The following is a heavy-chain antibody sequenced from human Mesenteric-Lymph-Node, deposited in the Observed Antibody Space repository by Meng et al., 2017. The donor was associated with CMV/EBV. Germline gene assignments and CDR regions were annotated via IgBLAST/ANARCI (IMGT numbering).Heavy chain of an antibody. D-gene: IGHD2-15*01. CDR2: IHHSGST. CDR3: ARTYCSSSSCFYFDH. CDR1: DDSSRSSNG. Sequence: SDDSSRSSNGWGWVRQAPGKGLEWIGEIHHSGSTNRNPSLKSQVTISLDKSKNQFSLKLTSVTAADTAVYYCARTYCSSSSCFYFDHWGQGTLVTVSS. V-gene: IGHV4-4*02. J-gene: IGHJ4*02.